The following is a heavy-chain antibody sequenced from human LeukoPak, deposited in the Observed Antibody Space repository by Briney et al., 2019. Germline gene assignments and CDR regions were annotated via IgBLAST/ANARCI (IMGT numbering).Heavy chain of an antibody. Sequence: GGSLRLSCAVSGFTVSGNYMSWVRQAPGKGLEWVSAISVSGNTYHADSVKGRFTISRDSYKNTLYLQMNSLRAEDAAVYYCAKAPVTTCSGAYCYPFDYWGQGTLVTVSS. CDR3: AKAPVTTCSGAYCYPFDY. V-gene: IGHV3-53*01. D-gene: IGHD2-15*01. CDR1: GFTVSGNY. CDR2: ISVSGNT. J-gene: IGHJ4*02.